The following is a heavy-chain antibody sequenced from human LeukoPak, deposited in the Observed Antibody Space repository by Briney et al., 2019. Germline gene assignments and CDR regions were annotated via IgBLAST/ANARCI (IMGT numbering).Heavy chain of an antibody. V-gene: IGHV1-69*04. J-gene: IGHJ4*02. CDR1: GGTFSSYA. CDR2: IIPILGIA. Sequence: ASVKVSCKASGGTFSSYAISWVRQAPGQGLEWMGRIIPILGIANYAQKFQGRVTITADKSTSTAYMELSSLRSEDTAVYYCARERWDYESRGYDYWGQGTLVTVSS. CDR3: ARERWDYESRGYDY. D-gene: IGHD3-22*01.